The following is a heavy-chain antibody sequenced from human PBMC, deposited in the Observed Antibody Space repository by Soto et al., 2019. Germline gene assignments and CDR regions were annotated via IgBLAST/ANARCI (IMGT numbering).Heavy chain of an antibody. J-gene: IGHJ6*02. CDR3: ARRLSYDSSGFEGGGMDV. Sequence: QLQLQESGPGLVKPSETLSLTCTVSGGSISSSSYYWGWIRQPPGKGLEWIGSIYYSGSTYYNPSLKSRVTISVDTSNNQFSLKLSSVTAADTAVYYCARRLSYDSSGFEGGGMDVWGQGTTVTVSS. CDR1: GGSISSSSYY. CDR2: IYYSGST. D-gene: IGHD3-22*01. V-gene: IGHV4-39*01.